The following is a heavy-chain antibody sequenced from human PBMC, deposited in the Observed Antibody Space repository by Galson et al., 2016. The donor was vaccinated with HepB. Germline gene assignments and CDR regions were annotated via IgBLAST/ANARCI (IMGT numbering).Heavy chain of an antibody. CDR1: ACAINSGVYY. CDR2: IPYSART. Sequence: TLSLTCSVSACAINSGVYYWSWNRYHPGKGLEWIGYIPYSARTYYNPSLRRRVTISIDTSKNQFSLNLSSMTAADTAVYYCARAYSGSYCFDPWGQGSLVTVSS. J-gene: IGHJ5*02. CDR3: ARAYSGSYCFDP. V-gene: IGHV4-31*03. D-gene: IGHD1-26*01.